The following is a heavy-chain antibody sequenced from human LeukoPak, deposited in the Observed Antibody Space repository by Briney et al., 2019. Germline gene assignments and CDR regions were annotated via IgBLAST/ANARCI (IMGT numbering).Heavy chain of an antibody. CDR3: ARDSPYSDYLIGGVFNI. Sequence: PGGSLRLSCAASGFTVSSNYMSWVRQAPGKGLEWVSAISGSGAGTYYTDSVKGRFTISRDNSKNTLYLQMNSLRAEDTAVYYCARDSPYSDYLIGGVFNIWGQGTMVTVSS. D-gene: IGHD4-11*01. J-gene: IGHJ3*02. CDR1: GFTVSSNY. CDR2: ISGSGAGT. V-gene: IGHV3-53*01.